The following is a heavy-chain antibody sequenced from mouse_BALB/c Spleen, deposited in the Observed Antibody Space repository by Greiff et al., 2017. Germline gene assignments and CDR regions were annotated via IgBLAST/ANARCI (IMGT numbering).Heavy chain of an antibody. V-gene: IGHV3-2*02. CDR2: ISYSGST. CDR1: GYSITSDYA. D-gene: IGHD2-3*01. Sequence: EVQLQQSGPGLVKPSQSLSLTCTVTGYSITSDYAWNWIRQFPGNKLEWMGYISYSGSTSYNPSLKSRISITRDTSKNQFFLQLNSVTTEDTATYYCARSGGYYLFAYWGQGTLVTVSA. J-gene: IGHJ3*01. CDR3: ARSGGYYLFAY.